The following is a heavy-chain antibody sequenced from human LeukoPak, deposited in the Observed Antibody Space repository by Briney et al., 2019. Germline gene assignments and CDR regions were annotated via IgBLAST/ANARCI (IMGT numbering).Heavy chain of an antibody. CDR3: ARDAGGGDYGDY. D-gene: IGHD3-10*01. J-gene: IGHJ4*02. CDR1: GFTVSSNY. Sequence: GGSLRLSCAASGFTVSSNYMSWVRQAPGKGLEWVSVIYSGGSTYYADSVKGRFTISRDNSKNTLYLQMGSLRAEDMAVYYCARDAGGGDYGDYWGQGTLVTVSS. CDR2: IYSGGST. V-gene: IGHV3-53*05.